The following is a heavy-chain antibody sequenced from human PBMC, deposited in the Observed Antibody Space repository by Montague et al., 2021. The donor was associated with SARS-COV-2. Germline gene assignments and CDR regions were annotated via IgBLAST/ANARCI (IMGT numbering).Heavy chain of an antibody. J-gene: IGHJ2*01. Sequence: YNDYAVSVKSRVIINPDTSNNRISLQLNSVTPEDTAVYYCARAYCGGDCYFYCYFDLWGRGTLVTVSS. CDR3: ARAYCGGDCYFYCYFDL. CDR2: YN. V-gene: IGHV6-1*01. D-gene: IGHD2-21*02.